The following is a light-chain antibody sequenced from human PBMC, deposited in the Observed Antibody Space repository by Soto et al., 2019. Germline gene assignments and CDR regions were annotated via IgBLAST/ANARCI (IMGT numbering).Light chain of an antibody. CDR2: DVS. J-gene: IGLJ1*01. CDR1: SSDFGGYNY. V-gene: IGLV2-14*01. CDR3: SSYTSSRTRV. Sequence: QSALTQPASVSGSPGQSITISCTGTSSDFGGYNYVSWYPQHPGKAPKLMIYDVSNRPSGVSKRFSGSKSGNTASLTISGLQAEDEADYYCSSYTSSRTRVFGTGTKLTVL.